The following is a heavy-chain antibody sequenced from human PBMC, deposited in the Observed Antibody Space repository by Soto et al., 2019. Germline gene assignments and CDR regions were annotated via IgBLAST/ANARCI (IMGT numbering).Heavy chain of an antibody. J-gene: IGHJ4*02. CDR1: GFTLGKYT. CDR2: SYSTGGT. V-gene: IGHV3-23*01. CDR3: ARDREPDGIWTFDS. D-gene: IGHD3-9*01. Sequence: EVLLLESGGDVVQPGGSLRLSCAASGFTLGKYTMGWVRQAPGKGLEWVAESYSTGGTEYADAVKGRFTISRDNSKNTLFLQMNSLGVEDTALYYCARDREPDGIWTFDSWGQGTLVTVA.